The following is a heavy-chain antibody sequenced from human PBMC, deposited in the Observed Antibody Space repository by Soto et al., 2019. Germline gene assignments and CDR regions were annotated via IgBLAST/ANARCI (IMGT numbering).Heavy chain of an antibody. CDR1: GYTFTGYY. Sequence: GASVKVSCKASGYTFTGYYMHWVRQAPGQGLEWMGWINPNSGGTNYAQKFQGRVTMTRDTSISTAYMELSRLRSDDTAVYYCARVDGYNPILNWFDPWGQGTLVTVSS. V-gene: IGHV1-2*02. CDR3: ARVDGYNPILNWFDP. J-gene: IGHJ5*02. CDR2: INPNSGGT. D-gene: IGHD5-12*01.